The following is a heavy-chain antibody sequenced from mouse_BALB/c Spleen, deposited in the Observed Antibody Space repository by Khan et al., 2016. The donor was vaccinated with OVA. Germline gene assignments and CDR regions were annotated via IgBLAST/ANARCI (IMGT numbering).Heavy chain of an antibody. Sequence: VQLQQPGPELMKPGASVKIFCKASGYSFTTYYMHWVKQSHGKSLEWIGYIDPFNGGNDYNQKFKGKATLTVDKSPSTAYMHVSSLTSEDSAVYCCARGRFDYWGQGTLVTVSA. CDR2: IDPFNGGN. J-gene: IGHJ3*01. V-gene: IGHV1-34*01. CDR1: GYSFTTYY. CDR3: ARGRFDY.